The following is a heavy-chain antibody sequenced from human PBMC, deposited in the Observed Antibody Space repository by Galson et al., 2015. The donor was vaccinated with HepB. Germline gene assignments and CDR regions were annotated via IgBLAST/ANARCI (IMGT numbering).Heavy chain of an antibody. Sequence: SLRLSCAASGFTFSDYTMTWVRQAPGRGLEWVSSLNSGSISIQYADSVKGRFTISRDNAKNSLFPQLDSLGAEDTAVYYCARVALLWVGDSLYAGNAFDIWGQGTMVTVSS. CDR2: LNSGSISI. D-gene: IGHD3-10*01. CDR1: GFTFSDYT. J-gene: IGHJ3*02. V-gene: IGHV3-21*01. CDR3: ARVALLWVGDSLYAGNAFDI.